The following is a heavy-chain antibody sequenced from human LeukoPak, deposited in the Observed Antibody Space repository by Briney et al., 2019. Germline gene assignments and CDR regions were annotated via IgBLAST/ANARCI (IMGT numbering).Heavy chain of an antibody. D-gene: IGHD5-18*01. J-gene: IGHJ1*01. V-gene: IGHV3-7*01. CDR3: ARSGYSYALDH. CDR1: GFSFSTFW. CDR2: TKGDDSEK. Sequence: TGGSLRLSCAASGFSFSTFWMSWVRQAPGKGLEWVANTKGDDSEKYYVESVRGRFTISRDNAKNSLYLHMNSLRAEDTALYYCARSGYSYALDHWGQGSLVVVSS.